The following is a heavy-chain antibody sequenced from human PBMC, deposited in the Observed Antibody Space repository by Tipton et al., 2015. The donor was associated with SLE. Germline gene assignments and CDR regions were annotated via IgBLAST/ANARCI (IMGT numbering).Heavy chain of an antibody. V-gene: IGHV4-59*01. J-gene: IGHJ2*01. D-gene: IGHD4-17*01. CDR3: ARDPYGDTHFDL. CDR2: IYYSGST. CDR1: GGSISSYY. Sequence: LRLSCTVSGGSISSYYWSWIRQPPGKRLEWIGYIYYSGSTNYNPSLKSRVTISVDTSKNQFSLKLSSVTAADTAVYYCARDPYGDTHFDLWGRGTLVTVSS.